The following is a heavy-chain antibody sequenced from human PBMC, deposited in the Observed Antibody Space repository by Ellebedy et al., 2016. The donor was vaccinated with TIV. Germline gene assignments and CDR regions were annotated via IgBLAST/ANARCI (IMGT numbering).Heavy chain of an antibody. CDR2: IIPIFGAP. Sequence: AASVKVSCKASGGTFSSYAINWVRQAPGQGLEWVGGIIPIFGAPKYAQKFQGRVTITAHESTSTAYMEMSSLRSEDTAVYYCATADCGNDCYSSGYWGQGTLVTVS. CDR3: ATADCGNDCYSSGY. CDR1: GGTFSSYA. V-gene: IGHV1-69*13. D-gene: IGHD2-21*02. J-gene: IGHJ4*02.